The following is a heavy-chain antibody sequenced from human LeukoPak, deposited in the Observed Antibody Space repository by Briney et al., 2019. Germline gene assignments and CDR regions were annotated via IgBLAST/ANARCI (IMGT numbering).Heavy chain of an antibody. V-gene: IGHV4-59*01. J-gene: IGHJ5*02. CDR3: ARADYYGSGSYRIDP. Sequence: KPSETLSLTCTVSGGSISSYYWSWIRQPPRKGLEWIGYIYYSGSTNYNPSLKSRVTISVDTSKNQFSLKLSSVTAADTAVYYCARADYYGSGSYRIDPWGQGTLVTVSS. CDR2: IYYSGST. D-gene: IGHD3-10*01. CDR1: GGSISSYY.